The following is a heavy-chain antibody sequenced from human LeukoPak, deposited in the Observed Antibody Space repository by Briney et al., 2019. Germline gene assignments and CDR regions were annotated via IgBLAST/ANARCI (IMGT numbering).Heavy chain of an antibody. CDR1: GFTFSSYG. CDR3: AKDDHYGSGSFPTDY. V-gene: IGHV3-30*18. Sequence: GGSLRLSCAASGFTFSSYGMHWVRQAPGKGLEWVAVISYDGGDKYYADSVKGRFTISRDNSKNTLYLQMNSLRAEDTAVYYCAKDDHYGSGSFPTDYWGQGTLVTVAS. J-gene: IGHJ4*02. D-gene: IGHD3-10*01. CDR2: ISYDGGDK.